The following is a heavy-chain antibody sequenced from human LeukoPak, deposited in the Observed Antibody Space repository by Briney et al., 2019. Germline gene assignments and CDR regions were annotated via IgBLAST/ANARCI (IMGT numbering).Heavy chain of an antibody. D-gene: IGHD4-17*01. CDR3: ARDGPDYGVIY. Sequence: PGGSLRLSCAASGFTFSSYAMNWVRQAPGKGLQWVSAIRGSGGSTYYADSVKGRFTISRDNSKNTLYLQMNSLRAEDTAVYYCARDGPDYGVIYWGQGTLVTVSS. CDR2: IRGSGGST. CDR1: GFTFSSYA. V-gene: IGHV3-23*01. J-gene: IGHJ4*02.